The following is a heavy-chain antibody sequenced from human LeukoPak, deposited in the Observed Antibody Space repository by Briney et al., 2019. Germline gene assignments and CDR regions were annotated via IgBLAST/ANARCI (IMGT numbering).Heavy chain of an antibody. V-gene: IGHV3-23*01. J-gene: IGHJ4*02. CDR3: AKDLGSGTVVTGYYFDY. CDR2: IGNNGGGI. CDR1: GFTFSTYT. Sequence: GGSLRLSCAASGFTFSTYTMYWVRHPPGKRLEWVSIIGNNGGGIHYADSVKGRFTISRDNSKNTLYLQMNSLRAEDTAVYYCAKDLGSGTVVTGYYFDYWGQGTLVTVSS. D-gene: IGHD4-23*01.